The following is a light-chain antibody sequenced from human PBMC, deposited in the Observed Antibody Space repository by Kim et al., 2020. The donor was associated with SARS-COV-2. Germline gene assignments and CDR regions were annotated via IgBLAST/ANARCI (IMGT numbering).Light chain of an antibody. V-gene: IGLV2-14*01. CDR3: SSYTISNAVIFGGVV. CDR1: SSDVGGYDY. J-gene: IGLJ2*01. Sequence: QSALTQPASVSGSPGQSITISCTGTSSDVGGYDYVSWYQQHPGKTPKLMIYDVNKRPSVVSYRFSGSKSGNTASLTISGLQAEDEDDYYCSSYTISNAVIFGGVVFGGGTQLTVL. CDR2: DVN.